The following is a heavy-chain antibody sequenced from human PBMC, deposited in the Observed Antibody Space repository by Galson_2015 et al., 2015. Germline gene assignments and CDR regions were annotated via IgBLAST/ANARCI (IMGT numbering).Heavy chain of an antibody. J-gene: IGHJ6*03. D-gene: IGHD1-1*01. CDR2: IYHSGST. CDR1: VYSISSGYY. Sequence: SEPLSLTCAVSVYSISSGYYWGWIRQPPGKGLEWIGNIYHSGSTYYNPSLKSRVTISVDTSKNQFSLKLSSVTAADTAVYYCARVEIQLERVVTGYYFYMDVWGKGTTVTVSS. CDR3: ARVEIQLERVVTGYYFYMDV. V-gene: IGHV4-38-2*01.